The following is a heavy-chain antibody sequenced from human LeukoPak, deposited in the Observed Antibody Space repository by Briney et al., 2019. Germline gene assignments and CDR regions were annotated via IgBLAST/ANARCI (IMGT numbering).Heavy chain of an antibody. CDR3: ARGSASNWPVDY. J-gene: IGHJ4*02. CDR2: IVPVFGTP. V-gene: IGHV1-69*01. CDR1: GGSFSSYA. D-gene: IGHD6-13*01. Sequence: SVKVSCKASGGSFSSYAISWVRQAPGLGLEWMGGIVPVFGTPNYAQKFQGRLTIIADDSSSTAYMELRSLTSDDTAVYYCARGSASNWPVDYWGQGTLVTVS.